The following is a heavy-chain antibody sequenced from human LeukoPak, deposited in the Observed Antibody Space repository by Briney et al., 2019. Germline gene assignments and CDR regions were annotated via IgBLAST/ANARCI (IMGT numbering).Heavy chain of an antibody. CDR1: GASISNYY. CDR2: IYYSVTT. CDR3: ARIDCGSSSCYNYAYDV. J-gene: IGHJ3*01. D-gene: IGHD2-2*02. Sequence: SETLSLTCTVSGASISNYYWSWIRQPPGKGPEWIGYIYYSVTTNYNPSLKSRLTISGDTSKNQISLKLDSVTAADTAVYYCARIDCGSSSCYNYAYDVWGQGTMVTVSS. V-gene: IGHV4-59*01.